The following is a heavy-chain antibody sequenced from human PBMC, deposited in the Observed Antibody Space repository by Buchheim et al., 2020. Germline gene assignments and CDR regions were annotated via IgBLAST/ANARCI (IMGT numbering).Heavy chain of an antibody. Sequence: QVQLVQSGAEVKKPGASVKVSCKASRYTFTSYDINWVRQATGQGLEWVGWISPKSGNSGYAQKFQGRVIMTRDTSISTAYMGLSSLRSEDTPVYYCATGGGGYLREDPWGQGTL. CDR1: RYTFTSYD. CDR2: ISPKSGNS. CDR3: ATGGGGYLREDP. V-gene: IGHV1-8*01. J-gene: IGHJ5*02. D-gene: IGHD2-15*01.